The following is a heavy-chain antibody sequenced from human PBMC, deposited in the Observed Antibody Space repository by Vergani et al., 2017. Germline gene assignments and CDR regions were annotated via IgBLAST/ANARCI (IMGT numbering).Heavy chain of an antibody. CDR3: TRHWAVVAANNWFDP. V-gene: IGHV4-34*01. CDR2: INDIGTT. J-gene: IGHJ5*02. D-gene: IGHD2-15*01. CDR1: GGSFSVYY. Sequence: QVQLQQWGAGLLKPSETLSLTCGVHGGSFSVYYWSWIRQSPGKGLEWIGAINDIGTTNYNPSLESRVTMSVDTSKSQFSLKLSSVTAADTAVYYCTRHWAVVAANNWFDPWGQGTLVTVSS.